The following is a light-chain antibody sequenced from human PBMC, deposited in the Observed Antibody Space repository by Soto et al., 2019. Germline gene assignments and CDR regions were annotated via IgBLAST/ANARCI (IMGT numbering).Light chain of an antibody. CDR3: QSYDSSLRVV. CDR1: SSNIGAGYD. CDR2: GNN. V-gene: IGLV1-40*01. J-gene: IGLJ2*01. Sequence: QSALTQPPSVSGAPGQRVTISCTGSSSNIGAGYDVHWYQQLLGTAPKLLIYGNNNRPSGVPDRFSGSKSGTSASLAITGLQAEDEADYYCQSYDSSLRVVFGGGTKLTVL.